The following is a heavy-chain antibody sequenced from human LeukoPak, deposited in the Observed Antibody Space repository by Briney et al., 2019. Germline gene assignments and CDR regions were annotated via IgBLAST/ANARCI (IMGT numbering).Heavy chain of an antibody. J-gene: IGHJ3*02. CDR3: ARDNPIAVAGRNDAFDI. Sequence: ASVKVSCKASGYTFTNYAIHWVRQAPGQRLEWMGWTNAGNGNTKYSQKFQDRVTLTRDTSASTAYMELSSLRSEDTAVYYCARDNPIAVAGRNDAFDIWGQGTMVTVSS. CDR2: TNAGNGNT. V-gene: IGHV1-3*01. D-gene: IGHD6-19*01. CDR1: GYTFTNYA.